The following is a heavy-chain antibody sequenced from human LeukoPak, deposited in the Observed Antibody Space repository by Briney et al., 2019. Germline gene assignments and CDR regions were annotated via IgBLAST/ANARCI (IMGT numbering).Heavy chain of an antibody. Sequence: GGSLRLSCAASGFTFSSYVMHWVRQAPGKGLEWVAFIRYDGSNKYYADSVKGRFTISRDNAKNSLYLQMNSLRAEDTALYYCARDRRSSRLIDYWGQGTLVTVSS. CDR3: ARDRRSSRLIDY. J-gene: IGHJ4*02. D-gene: IGHD6-13*01. CDR2: IRYDGSNK. V-gene: IGHV3-30*02. CDR1: GFTFSSYV.